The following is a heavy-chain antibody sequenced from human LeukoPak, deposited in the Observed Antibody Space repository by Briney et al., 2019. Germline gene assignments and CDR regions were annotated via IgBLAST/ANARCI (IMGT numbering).Heavy chain of an antibody. CDR3: ARVTVGDYDYVWGSYDGGYFFDY. J-gene: IGHJ4*02. CDR2: IYHSGST. D-gene: IGHD3-16*01. Sequence: SETLSLTCAVSGYSISSGYYWGWIRQSPGKGLEWIGTIYHSGSTYYNPSLKSRLTISVDASKNQFSLKLSSVTAAGTAVYYCARVTVGDYDYVWGSYDGGYFFDYWGQGTLVTVSS. V-gene: IGHV4-38-2*01. CDR1: GYSISSGYY.